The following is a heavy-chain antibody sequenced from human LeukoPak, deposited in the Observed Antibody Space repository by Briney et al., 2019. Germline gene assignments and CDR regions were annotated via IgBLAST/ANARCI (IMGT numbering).Heavy chain of an antibody. CDR3: ASLRRGELYSLGY. J-gene: IGHJ4*02. D-gene: IGHD3-16*01. Sequence: PSETLSLTCTVSGGSISSSRYYWAWIRQPPGKGLEWIGTIYYSGSTYYNPSLKSRVTISVDTSKNQFSLKLSSVTAADTAVYYCASLRRGELYSLGYWGQGTLVTVSS. CDR2: IYYSGST. V-gene: IGHV4-39*01. CDR1: GGSISSSRYY.